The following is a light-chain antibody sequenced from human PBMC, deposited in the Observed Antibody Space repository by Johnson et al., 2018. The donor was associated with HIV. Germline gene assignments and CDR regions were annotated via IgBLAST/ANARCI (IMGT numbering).Light chain of an antibody. Sequence: QSVLTQPPSVSAAPGQKVTISCSGSSSNIGNNYVSWYQQVPGTAPKLLIYDNNKRPSGISDRFSGSKSGTSVPLGITGLHTGDEADYYCGTWDSSLSVYVFGTGTKVTVL. CDR1: SSNIGNNY. J-gene: IGLJ1*01. CDR2: DNN. V-gene: IGLV1-51*01. CDR3: GTWDSSLSVYV.